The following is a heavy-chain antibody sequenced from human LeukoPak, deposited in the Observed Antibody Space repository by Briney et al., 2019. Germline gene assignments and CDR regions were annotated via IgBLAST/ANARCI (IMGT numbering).Heavy chain of an antibody. J-gene: IGHJ4*02. CDR3: ARDLGGERTAEF. V-gene: IGHV3-53*01. D-gene: IGHD2-21*01. CDR2: IYNRGDR. CDR1: GFTFSSTH. Sequence: GGSLRLSCVAPGFTFSSTHMSWYRQAPGKGLEWVSVIYNRGDRNYADSVKGRFTISRDNSKNTLYLQMDSLRVEDTAVYYCARDLGGERTAEFGGQGTLVTVSS.